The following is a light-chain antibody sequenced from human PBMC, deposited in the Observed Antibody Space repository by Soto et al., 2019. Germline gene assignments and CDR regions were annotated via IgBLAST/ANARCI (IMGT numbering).Light chain of an antibody. J-gene: IGKJ3*01. Sequence: AIRMTQSPSSLSASTGDRVTITCRASQGISSYLAWYQQKPGKAPKLLIYAASTLQSGGPSRFSGSGSGTDVTLAVCCLQSEDFATYYCQQYYSYPFTFGPGTKVDIK. V-gene: IGKV1-8*01. CDR1: QGISSY. CDR2: AAS. CDR3: QQYYSYPFT.